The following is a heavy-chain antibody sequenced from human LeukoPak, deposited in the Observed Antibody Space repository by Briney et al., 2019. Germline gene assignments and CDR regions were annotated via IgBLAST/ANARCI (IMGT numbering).Heavy chain of an antibody. Sequence: PAESLPISCKGSGYRFNNYWIGWVRQMPGKGLEWMGIIYPGDSDTRYSPSFQGQVTISADRSISTAYLQWSSLKASDTAMYYCARQAYTHAPFDYWGQGTLGNGSS. CDR1: GYRFNNYW. CDR2: IYPGDSDT. CDR3: ARQAYTHAPFDY. D-gene: IGHD2-21*01. J-gene: IGHJ4*02. V-gene: IGHV5-51*01.